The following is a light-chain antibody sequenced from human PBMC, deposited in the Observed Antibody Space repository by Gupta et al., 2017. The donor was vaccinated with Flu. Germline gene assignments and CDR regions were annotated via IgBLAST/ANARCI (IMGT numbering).Light chain of an antibody. Sequence: PSSLSAAVGNRVTITCRASQSVSNFLHWYQQKPVKAPKLLIYAASTLQGGVPSRFSGSGSGTDFTLTINRLLPGDFATYYCQQGDSTPQTFGRSTTVEIK. CDR3: QQGDSTPQT. J-gene: IGKJ1*01. CDR1: QSVSNF. V-gene: IGKV1-39*01. CDR2: AAS.